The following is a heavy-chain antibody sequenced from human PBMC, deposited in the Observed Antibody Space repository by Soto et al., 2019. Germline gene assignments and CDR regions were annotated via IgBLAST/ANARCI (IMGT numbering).Heavy chain of an antibody. V-gene: IGHV3-48*03. CDR3: ARGSQGYSNPSWYYGMDV. CDR2: ISSSGSTI. CDR1: GFTFGSYE. Sequence: GGSLRLSCAASGFTFGSYEMNWVRQAPGKGLEWVSYISSSGSTIYYADSVKGRFTISRDNAKNSLYLQMNSLRAEDTAVYYCARGSQGYSNPSWYYGMDVWGQGTTVTVSS. D-gene: IGHD4-4*01. J-gene: IGHJ6*02.